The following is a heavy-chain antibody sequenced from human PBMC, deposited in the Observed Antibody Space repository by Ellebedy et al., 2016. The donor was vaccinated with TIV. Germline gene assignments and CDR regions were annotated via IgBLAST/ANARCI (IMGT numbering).Heavy chain of an antibody. CDR1: GYTFTSNG. V-gene: IGHV1-18*01. D-gene: IGHD1-26*01. Sequence: AASVTVSCKAPGYTFTSNGFTWVRQAPGQGLEWMGWISADSGNTNYAQNLQGRVTMTRDTSTSPAYMELRSLRSDDTAVYYCAAGGAGGYAYYGMDVWGQGTTVTVSS. J-gene: IGHJ6*02. CDR2: ISADSGNT. CDR3: AAGGAGGYAYYGMDV.